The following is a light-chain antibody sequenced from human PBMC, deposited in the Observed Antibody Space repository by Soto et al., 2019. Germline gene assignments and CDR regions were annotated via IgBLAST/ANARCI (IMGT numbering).Light chain of an antibody. CDR3: ASWDSSLSAVV. Sequence: QAVVTQPPSVSAAPGQRVTISCSGASPNIGKEYVSWYQQLPGTVPKLLIYDNNKRPSGIPDRFSGSKSGTSATLGITGLQTGDEADYYCASWDSSLSAVVFGGGTKVTVL. CDR2: DNN. CDR1: SPNIGKEY. V-gene: IGLV1-51*01. J-gene: IGLJ2*01.